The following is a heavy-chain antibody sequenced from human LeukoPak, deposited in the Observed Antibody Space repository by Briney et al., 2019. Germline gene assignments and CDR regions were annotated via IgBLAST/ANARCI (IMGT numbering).Heavy chain of an antibody. CDR1: GYTFTGYY. D-gene: IGHD3-10*01. J-gene: IGHJ6*03. CDR2: INPNSGGT. Sequence: ASVKVSGKASGYTFTGYYMHWVRQAPGQGLEWMGWINPNSGGTNYAQKFQGRVTMTRDTSISTAYMELSRLRSDDTAVYYCARDQRGRYYGSGRDYYYYYYMDVWGKGTTVTISS. V-gene: IGHV1-2*02. CDR3: ARDQRGRYYGSGRDYYYYYYMDV.